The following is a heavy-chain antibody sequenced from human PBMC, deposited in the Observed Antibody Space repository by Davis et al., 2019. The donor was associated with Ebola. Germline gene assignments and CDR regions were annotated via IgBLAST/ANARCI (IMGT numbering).Heavy chain of an antibody. V-gene: IGHV1-46*01. Sequence: ASVKVSCKASGYRFTSYYMHWVRQAPGQGLEWMGIINPITGGTSYAQNFQVRVNMTRDTSTSTVYLELSSLRSEDTAVYYCAREGGRYYESSGYVFDIWGQGTMVKVSS. J-gene: IGHJ3*02. CDR3: AREGGRYYESSGYVFDI. CDR2: INPITGGT. CDR1: GYRFTSYY. D-gene: IGHD3-22*01.